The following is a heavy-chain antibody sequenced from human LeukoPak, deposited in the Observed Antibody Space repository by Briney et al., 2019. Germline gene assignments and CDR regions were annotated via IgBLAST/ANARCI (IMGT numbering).Heavy chain of an antibody. CDR1: GGSISSYY. Sequence: PSETLSLTCTVSGGSISSYYWSWIRQPPGKGLEWIGYTYYSGSTNYNPSLKSRVTISVDTSKNQFSLKLSSVTAADTAVYYCARVTGYMIEDYFDYWGQGTLVTVSS. V-gene: IGHV4-59*01. CDR2: TYYSGST. D-gene: IGHD3-22*01. CDR3: ARVTGYMIEDYFDY. J-gene: IGHJ4*02.